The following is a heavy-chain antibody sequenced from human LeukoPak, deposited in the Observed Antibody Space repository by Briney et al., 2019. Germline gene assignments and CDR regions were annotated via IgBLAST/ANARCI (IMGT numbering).Heavy chain of an antibody. D-gene: IGHD2-15*01. Sequence: SETLSLTCTVSGGSISSYYWSWIRQPPGKGLEWIGYIYYSGSTNYNPSLKSRVTISVDTSKNQFSLKLSSVTAADTAVYYCARESPGYCSGGSCWAAFDIWGQGTMVTVSS. CDR1: GGSISSYY. V-gene: IGHV4-59*01. J-gene: IGHJ3*02. CDR2: IYYSGST. CDR3: ARESPGYCSGGSCWAAFDI.